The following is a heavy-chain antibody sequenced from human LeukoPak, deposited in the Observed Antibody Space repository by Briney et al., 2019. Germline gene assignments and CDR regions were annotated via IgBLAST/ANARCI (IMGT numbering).Heavy chain of an antibody. V-gene: IGHV3-48*01. CDR2: ISSSSSTI. CDR1: GFTFSSYS. Sequence: PGGSLRLSCAASGFTFSSYSMNWVRQAPGKGLEWVSYISSSSSTIYYADSVKGRFTISRDNAKNSLYLQMNSLRAEDTAVYYCAREVAGFYGDYANWFDPWGQGTLVTVSS. J-gene: IGHJ5*02. CDR3: AREVAGFYGDYANWFDP. D-gene: IGHD4-17*01.